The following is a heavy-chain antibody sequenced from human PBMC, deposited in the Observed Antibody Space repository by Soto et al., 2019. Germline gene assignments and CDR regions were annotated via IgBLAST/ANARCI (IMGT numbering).Heavy chain of an antibody. V-gene: IGHV3-30*03. CDR1: GFTFSDHY. CDR3: AHTGRTYDILTGYYNY. CDR2: ISYDGSNK. J-gene: IGHJ4*02. D-gene: IGHD3-9*01. Sequence: GGSLRLSCAASGFTFSDHYMSWIRQAPGKGLEWVAVISYDGSNKYYADSVKGRFTISRDNSKNTLYLQMNSLRAEDTAVYYCAHTGRTYDILTGYYNYWGQGTLVTVSS.